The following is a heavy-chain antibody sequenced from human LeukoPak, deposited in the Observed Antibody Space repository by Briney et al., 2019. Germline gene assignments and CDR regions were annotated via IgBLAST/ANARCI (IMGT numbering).Heavy chain of an antibody. Sequence: MPSETLSPTCAVYGVSFSGYYWSWIRQPPGKGLEGTGEINHSGSTNYNPSLKSRVTISVATSKNQFSLKLSSVTAADTAVYYCARGIAARHYYYYYMDVWGKGTTVTVSS. CDR2: INHSGST. J-gene: IGHJ6*03. D-gene: IGHD6-6*01. CDR3: ARGIAARHYYYYYMDV. CDR1: GVSFSGYY. V-gene: IGHV4-34*01.